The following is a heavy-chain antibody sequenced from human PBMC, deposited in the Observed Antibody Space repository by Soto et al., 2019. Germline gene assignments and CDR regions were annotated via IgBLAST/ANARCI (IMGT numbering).Heavy chain of an antibody. J-gene: IGHJ4*02. Sequence: EVQLVESGGGLVKPGGSLRLSCAASGFTFSNAWMSWVRQAPGKGLEWVGRIKSKTDGGTTDYAAPVKGRFTISRENSQTTLYLQMNILNTDGTAVYYCTITYYYDSSGPRSVDYWGQGTLVTVSS. V-gene: IGHV3-15*01. CDR2: IKSKTDGGTT. CDR1: GFTFSNAW. D-gene: IGHD3-22*01. CDR3: TITYYYDSSGPRSVDY.